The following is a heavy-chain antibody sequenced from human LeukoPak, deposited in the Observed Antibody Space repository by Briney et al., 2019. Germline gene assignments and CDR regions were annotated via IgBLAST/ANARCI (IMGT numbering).Heavy chain of an antibody. CDR1: GFTFSSYA. Sequence: GGSLRLSCAASGFTFSSYAMSWVRQAPGKGLEWVSAISGSGGSTYYADSVRGRFTISRDNSKNTLYLQMNSLRAEDTAVYYCAKWSGLAVTTDYWGQGTLATVSS. V-gene: IGHV3-23*01. CDR3: AKWSGLAVTTDY. CDR2: ISGSGGST. J-gene: IGHJ4*02. D-gene: IGHD4-4*01.